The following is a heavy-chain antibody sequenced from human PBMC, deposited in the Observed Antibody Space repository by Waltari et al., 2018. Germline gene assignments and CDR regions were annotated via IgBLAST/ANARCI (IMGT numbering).Heavy chain of an antibody. J-gene: IGHJ4*02. V-gene: IGHV1-69*02. CDR2: IIPILGIA. D-gene: IGHD1-7*01. CDR1: GGTFSSYT. CDR3: ASGGITGTTAY. Sequence: QVQLVQSGAEVKKPGSSVKVSCKASGGTFSSYTISWVRQAPGQGLAWMGRIIPILGIANDAQKFQGRVRITADKSTSTAYMELSSLRSEDTAVYYCASGGITGTTAYWGQGTLVTVSS.